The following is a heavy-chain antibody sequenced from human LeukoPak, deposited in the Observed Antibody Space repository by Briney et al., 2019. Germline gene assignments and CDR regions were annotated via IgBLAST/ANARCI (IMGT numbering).Heavy chain of an antibody. V-gene: IGHV3-23*01. CDR3: AKDLYSSGRDAFDI. CDR2: ISGSGGST. D-gene: IGHD6-19*01. J-gene: IGHJ3*02. CDR1: GVTFSSYA. Sequence: GGALRLSCAASGVTFSSYAMSGGRQAPGKGLEGGSAISGSGGSTYYADSVKGRFTISRDNSKNTLYLQMNSLRAEDTAVYYCAKDLYSSGRDAFDIWGQGTMVTVSS.